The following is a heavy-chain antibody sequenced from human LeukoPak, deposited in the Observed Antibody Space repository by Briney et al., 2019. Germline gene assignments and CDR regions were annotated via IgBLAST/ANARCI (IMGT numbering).Heavy chain of an antibody. V-gene: IGHV2-5*02. Sequence: CGPTLVNPTQTLTLTCTFSGVSLRTSGEAVGWIRQPPGKALEWLTLIYWDDDKLYSPSLKSRLTITKDTSKNQVVLTMTNMDPVDTATYYCVHQTGYCSRGTCYGLRHFDYWGQGTLVTVAS. J-gene: IGHJ4*02. CDR2: IYWDDDK. D-gene: IGHD2-15*01. CDR3: VHQTGYCSRGTCYGLRHFDY. CDR1: GVSLRTSGEA.